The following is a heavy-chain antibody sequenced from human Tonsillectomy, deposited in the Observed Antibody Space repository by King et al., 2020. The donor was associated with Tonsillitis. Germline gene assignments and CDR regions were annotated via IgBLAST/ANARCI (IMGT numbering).Heavy chain of an antibody. J-gene: IGHJ4*02. CDR2: IYSGGST. Sequence: VQLVESGGGLVQPGGSLRLACAASGFIVSSKYMSWVRQAPGKGLEWVSVIYSGGSTYYADSVNGSFTISRDNSKNTLYLQINSLRAEDTAVYYCARALRAADAYFDYWGQGTLVTVSS. V-gene: IGHV3-66*01. CDR1: GFIVSSKY. CDR3: ARALRAADAYFDY. D-gene: IGHD6-13*01.